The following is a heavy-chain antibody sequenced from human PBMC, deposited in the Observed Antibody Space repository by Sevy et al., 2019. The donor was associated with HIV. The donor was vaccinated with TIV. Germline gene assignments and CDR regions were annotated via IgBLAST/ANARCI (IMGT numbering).Heavy chain of an antibody. CDR1: GFTFSSYS. CDR3: ARDRGIAVATDAFDI. V-gene: IGHV3-21*01. D-gene: IGHD6-19*01. Sequence: GGSLRLSCAASGFTFSSYSMNWARQAPGKGLEWVSSISGSSSYIYYAYSVKGRFTISRDNAKNSLYLQMNSLRAEDTAVYYCARDRGIAVATDAFDIWGQGTMVTVSS. J-gene: IGHJ3*02. CDR2: ISGSSSYI.